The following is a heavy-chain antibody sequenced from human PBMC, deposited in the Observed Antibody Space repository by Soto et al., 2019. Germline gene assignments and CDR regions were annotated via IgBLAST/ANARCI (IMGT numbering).Heavy chain of an antibody. V-gene: IGHV3-13*04. J-gene: IGHJ6*02. CDR1: GFTFSSYD. D-gene: IGHD5-12*01. CDR2: IDTAGDT. Sequence: GGSLRLSCAASGFTFSSYDMHWVRQATGKGLEWVSAIDTAGDTYYTGSVKGRFTISRENAKNSLYLQMNSLRAGDTAVYYCTRTRGGYDSPYYYYAMDVWGQGTTVTVSS. CDR3: TRTRGGYDSPYYYYAMDV.